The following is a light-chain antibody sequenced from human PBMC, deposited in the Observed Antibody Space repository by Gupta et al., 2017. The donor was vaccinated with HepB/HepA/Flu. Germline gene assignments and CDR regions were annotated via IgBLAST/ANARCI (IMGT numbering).Light chain of an antibody. Sequence: DIQMTQSPSSLSASVGDRVTITCRASQSISNYLNWYQQKPGKAPKLLIYAASSLQSGVPSRFSGSGSGTDFTLTISRLQPEDFATYYCQQCDGTPFTFGPGTKVDIK. CDR2: AAS. V-gene: IGKV1-39*01. CDR1: QSISNY. CDR3: QQCDGTPFT. J-gene: IGKJ3*01.